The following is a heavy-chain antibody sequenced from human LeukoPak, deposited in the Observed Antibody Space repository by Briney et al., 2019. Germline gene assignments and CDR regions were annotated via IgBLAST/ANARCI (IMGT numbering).Heavy chain of an antibody. D-gene: IGHD4-17*01. V-gene: IGHV4-34*01. Sequence: PSGTLSLTCAVYGGSYSGYYWSWIRQPPGKGLEWIGEINHSGSTNYNPSLKSRVTISVDTSKNQFSLKLSSVTAADTAVYYCARGSGGNGDSPWKWFDPWGQGTLVTVSS. CDR1: GGSYSGYY. CDR3: ARGSGGNGDSPWKWFDP. J-gene: IGHJ5*02. CDR2: INHSGST.